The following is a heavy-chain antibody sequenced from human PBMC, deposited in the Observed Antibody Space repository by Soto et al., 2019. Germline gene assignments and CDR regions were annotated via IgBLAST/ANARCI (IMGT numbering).Heavy chain of an antibody. V-gene: IGHV4-39*01. J-gene: IGHJ4*02. Sequence: SSETLSLTCSVSGGSITRSGYYWGWIRQPPGKGLEWIGSIYYTGNTYYFPSLESRVTISVDTSKNQISLRLSSVTAADTAVYYCVRGGKYRQQETYYFDYWGPGTLVTVSS. CDR2: IYYTGNT. D-gene: IGHD6-6*01. CDR1: GGSITRSGYY. CDR3: VRGGKYRQQETYYFDY.